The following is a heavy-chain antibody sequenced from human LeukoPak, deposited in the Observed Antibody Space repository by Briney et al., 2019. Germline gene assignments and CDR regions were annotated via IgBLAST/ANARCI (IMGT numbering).Heavy chain of an antibody. CDR3: AKDRETSYGLFDY. CDR1: GFTFSTHA. D-gene: IGHD5-18*01. V-gene: IGHV3-23*01. CDR2: ISGSGSST. J-gene: IGHJ4*02. Sequence: GGSLRLSCAASGFTFSTHAMSWVRQAPGKGLEWVSTISGSGSSTYYADSVKGRFTISRDNSKNTLHLRMNSLRAEDTAVYYCAKDRETSYGLFDYWGQGTLVTVSS.